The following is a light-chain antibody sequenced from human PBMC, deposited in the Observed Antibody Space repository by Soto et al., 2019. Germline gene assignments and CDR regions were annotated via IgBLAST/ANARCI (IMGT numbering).Light chain of an antibody. CDR3: QQYGSSPFT. J-gene: IGKJ3*01. V-gene: IGKV3-15*01. CDR2: DAS. CDR1: QSVNSN. Sequence: EIVMTQSPATLSVSPGERATLSCRASQSVNSNLAWYQHKPGQAPRLLIYDASTRATGIPARFSGSGSGTEFTLIISSLQSEDFAVYYCQQYGSSPFTFGPGTTVDIK.